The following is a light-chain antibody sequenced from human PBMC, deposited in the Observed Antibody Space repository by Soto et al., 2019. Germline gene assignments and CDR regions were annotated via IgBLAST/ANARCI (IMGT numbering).Light chain of an antibody. Sequence: DIQMTQSPSSLSASVGDRVTISCQASQDINNYLNWYQQKPGEAPKLLIYDASALPRGVPSRFSGSGSGTKFTLTIASLQPDDFATYYCQQYETFSGTFGPGTKVDI. J-gene: IGKJ1*01. CDR2: DAS. CDR1: QDINNY. CDR3: QQYETFSGT. V-gene: IGKV1-33*01.